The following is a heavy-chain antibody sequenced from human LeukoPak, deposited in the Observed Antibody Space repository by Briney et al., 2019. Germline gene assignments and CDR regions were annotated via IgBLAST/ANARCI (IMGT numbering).Heavy chain of an antibody. V-gene: IGHV1-18*01. Sequence: ASVKASCKASGYTFTSYGISWVRQAPGQGLEWMGWISAYNGNTNYAQKLQGRVTMTTDTSTSTAYMELRSLRSDDTAVYYCARCGSKGITIFGVVQNWFDPWGQGTLVTVSS. D-gene: IGHD3-3*01. J-gene: IGHJ5*02. CDR2: ISAYNGNT. CDR1: GYTFTSYG. CDR3: ARCGSKGITIFGVVQNWFDP.